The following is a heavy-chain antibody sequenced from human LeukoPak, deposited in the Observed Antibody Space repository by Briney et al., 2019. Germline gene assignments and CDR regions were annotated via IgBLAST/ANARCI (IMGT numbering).Heavy chain of an antibody. J-gene: IGHJ4*02. CDR3: ARAPANKYDSRLPEDY. V-gene: IGHV1-46*01. CDR2: INPSDGTT. Sequence: ASVKVSCKASGYTFTGYYIHCVRQAPGQGLEWMGIINPSDGTTSYAQKFQGRVTMTRDTSTSTVYMELSSLRSEDTAGYYCARAPANKYDSRLPEDYWGQGTLVTVSS. D-gene: IGHD3-22*01. CDR1: GYTFTGYY.